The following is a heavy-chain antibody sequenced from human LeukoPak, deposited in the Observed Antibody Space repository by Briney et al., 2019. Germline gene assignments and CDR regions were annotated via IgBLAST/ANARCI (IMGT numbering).Heavy chain of an antibody. CDR1: GFTFSSYS. Sequence: PGGSLRLSCAASGFTFSSYSMNWVRQAPGKGLEWVSSISSSSSYIYYADSVKGRFTISRDNAKSSLYLQMNSLRAEDTAVYYCARQEGSGYYYADYWGQGTLVTVSS. CDR3: ARQEGSGYYYADY. D-gene: IGHD3-22*01. V-gene: IGHV3-21*01. CDR2: ISSSSSYI. J-gene: IGHJ4*02.